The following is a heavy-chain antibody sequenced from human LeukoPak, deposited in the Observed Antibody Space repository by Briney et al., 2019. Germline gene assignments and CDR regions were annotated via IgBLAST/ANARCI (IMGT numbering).Heavy chain of an antibody. CDR3: ARIYCGGDCLDAAPLSDAFDI. D-gene: IGHD2-21*02. CDR1: GFPFSSYA. J-gene: IGHJ3*02. CDR2: IWYDGTKK. V-gene: IGHV3-33*01. Sequence: GGSLILSCSASGFPFSSYAMHWVRQAPGKGLEWVAVIWYDGTKKYYGESVKGRYTTSRDNSKNTLYLQMHSLRAEDTAVYYCARIYCGGDCLDAAPLSDAFDIWGQGTMVTVSS.